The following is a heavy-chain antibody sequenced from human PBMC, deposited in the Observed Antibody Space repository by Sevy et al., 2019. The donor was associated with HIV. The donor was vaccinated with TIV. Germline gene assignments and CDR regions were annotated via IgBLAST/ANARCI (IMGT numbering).Heavy chain of an antibody. D-gene: IGHD1-26*01. Sequence: GGSLRLSCAASGFTFSGSAMHWVRQASGKGLEWVGRIRSKANSYATAYAASVKGRFTISRDDSKNKAYLQMNSLKTEDTAVYYCKVQGVGPVSLYGMDVWGQGTTVTVSS. CDR3: KVQGVGPVSLYGMDV. CDR1: GFTFSGSA. V-gene: IGHV3-73*01. J-gene: IGHJ6*02. CDR2: IRSKANSYAT.